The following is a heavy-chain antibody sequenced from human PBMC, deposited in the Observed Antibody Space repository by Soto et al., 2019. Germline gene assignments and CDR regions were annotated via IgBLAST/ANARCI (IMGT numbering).Heavy chain of an antibody. D-gene: IGHD2-21*01. CDR1: GFTFDSYS. V-gene: IGHV3-21*01. CDR2: VSISSTYI. CDR3: ARDHRDYYGMEV. J-gene: IGHJ6*02. Sequence: GGSLRLSCAASGFTFDSYSMNWVRQAPGKGLEWDSSVSISSTYIYYADSVKGRFSISRDNAKNSLYLQMHSLRAEDTAVYYCARDHRDYYGMEVWGQGTTVTVSS.